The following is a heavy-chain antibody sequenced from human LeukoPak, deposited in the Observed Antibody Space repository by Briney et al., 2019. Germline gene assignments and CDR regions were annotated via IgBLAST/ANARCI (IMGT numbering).Heavy chain of an antibody. J-gene: IGHJ6*03. Sequence: SETLSLTCTVSGGSISSYYWSWIRQPPGKGLEWIGYIYYSGSTNYNPSLKSRVTISVDTSKNQFSLKLSSVTAADTAVYYCARVQKVLQEGYYYYMDVWGKGTTVTVFS. D-gene: IGHD3-10*01. CDR1: GGSISSYY. V-gene: IGHV4-59*01. CDR3: ARVQKVLQEGYYYYMDV. CDR2: IYYSGST.